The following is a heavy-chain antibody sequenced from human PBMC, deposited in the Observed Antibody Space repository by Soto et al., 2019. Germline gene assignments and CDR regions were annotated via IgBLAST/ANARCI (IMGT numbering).Heavy chain of an antibody. CDR2: IYYSGST. CDR3: ARLPPPDCSGGSCYD. V-gene: IGHV4-39*01. CDR1: GGSISSSSYY. Sequence: SETLSLTCTVSGGSISSSSYYWGWIRQPPGKGLEWIGSIYYSGSTYYNPSLKSRVTISVDTSKNQFSLKLSSVTAADTAVYYCARLPPPDCSGGSCYDWGQGTLVTVSS. D-gene: IGHD2-15*01. J-gene: IGHJ4*02.